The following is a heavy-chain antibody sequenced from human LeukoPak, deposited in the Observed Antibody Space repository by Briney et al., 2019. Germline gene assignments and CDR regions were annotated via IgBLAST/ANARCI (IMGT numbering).Heavy chain of an antibody. J-gene: IGHJ4*02. CDR2: INQDGSEK. CDR1: GFTFNSYW. CDR3: ARGKTTSGMSAGY. D-gene: IGHD1-1*01. Sequence: SGGSLRLSCAASGFTFNSYWMSWVRQAPGKGLEWVVNINQDGSEKYYVDSVKGRFTISRDNAKNSLSLQMNSLRAEDTAVYYCARGKTTSGMSAGYWGQGTLVTVPP. V-gene: IGHV3-7*01.